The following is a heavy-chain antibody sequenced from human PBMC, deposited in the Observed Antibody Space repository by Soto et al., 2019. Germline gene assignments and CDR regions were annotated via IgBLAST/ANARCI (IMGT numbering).Heavy chain of an antibody. CDR2: ISSSSSTI. J-gene: IGHJ4*02. Sequence: VQLVESGGGLVQPGGSLRLSCAASGFTFSSYSMNWVRQAPGKGLEWVSYISSSSSTIYYADSVKGRFTISRDNAKNSLYLQMNSLRAEDTAVYYCARLHDYGDIDYWGQGTLVTVSS. CDR3: ARLHDYGDIDY. CDR1: GFTFSSYS. D-gene: IGHD4-17*01. V-gene: IGHV3-48*01.